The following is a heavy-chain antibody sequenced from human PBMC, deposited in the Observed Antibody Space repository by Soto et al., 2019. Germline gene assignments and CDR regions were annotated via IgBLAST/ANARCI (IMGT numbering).Heavy chain of an antibody. Sequence: QVQLVQSGAEVKKPGASVKVSCKASGYTFISYGIIWVRQAPGQGPEWMGWISAYNGYANYAQNLQDRVTMTTDTSTSTAFMELRSLRSDDTAVYYCAREGANHYYFDYWGQGTLVTVSS. V-gene: IGHV1-18*01. CDR2: ISAYNGYA. CDR1: GYTFISYG. CDR3: AREGANHYYFDY. J-gene: IGHJ4*02. D-gene: IGHD2-8*01.